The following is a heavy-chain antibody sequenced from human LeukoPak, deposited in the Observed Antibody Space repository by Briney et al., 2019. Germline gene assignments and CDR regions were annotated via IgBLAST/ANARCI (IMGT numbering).Heavy chain of an antibody. CDR3: ARGSYYYDSSGYYLP. J-gene: IGHJ3*01. CDR2: INPNSGGT. V-gene: IGHV1-2*02. Sequence: GASVKVSCKASGYTFTGYYMHWVRQAPGQGLEWMGWINPNSGGTNYAQKFQGRVTMTRDTSISTAYMELSRLRSDDTAVYYCARGSYYYDSSGYYLPWGQGTMVTVSS. CDR1: GYTFTGYY. D-gene: IGHD3-22*01.